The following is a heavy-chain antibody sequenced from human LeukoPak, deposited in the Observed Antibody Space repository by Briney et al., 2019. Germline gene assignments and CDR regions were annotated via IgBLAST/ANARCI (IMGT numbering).Heavy chain of an antibody. CDR2: IYTSGST. CDR1: GASISSYY. Sequence: PSETLSLTCTVSGASISSYYWSWIRQPAGKGLEWIGRIYTSGSTNYNPSLKSRVTMSVDTSKNQFSLKLSSVTAADTAVYYCARDRIGYCTNGVCYTSSSSSWYWFDPWGQGTLVTVSS. D-gene: IGHD2-8*01. V-gene: IGHV4-4*07. J-gene: IGHJ5*02. CDR3: ARDRIGYCTNGVCYTSSSSSWYWFDP.